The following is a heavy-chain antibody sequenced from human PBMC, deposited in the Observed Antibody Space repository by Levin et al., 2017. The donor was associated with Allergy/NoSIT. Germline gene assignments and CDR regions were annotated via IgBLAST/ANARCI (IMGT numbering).Heavy chain of an antibody. CDR2: IIPILGIA. J-gene: IGHJ4*02. V-gene: IGHV1-69*02. CDR3: ARTPLRSGYHTPAFDY. CDR1: GGTFSSYT. D-gene: IGHD3-3*01. Sequence: ASVKVSCKASGGTFSSYTISWVRQAPGQGLEWMGRIIPILGIANYAQKFQGRVTITADKSTSTAYMELSSLRSEDTAVYYCARTPLRSGYHTPAFDYWGQGTLVTVSS.